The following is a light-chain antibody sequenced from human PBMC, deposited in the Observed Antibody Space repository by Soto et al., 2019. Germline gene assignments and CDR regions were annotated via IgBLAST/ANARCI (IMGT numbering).Light chain of an antibody. V-gene: IGKV3-20*01. J-gene: IGKJ1*01. CDR3: QQYGSPPAT. CDR1: QSVSGSY. CDR2: GAS. Sequence: ETVLTQSPGTLSLSPGEGATLSCRASQSVSGSYLACYQQKPGQAPRLVIHGASTSATGIPDRFSGSGSGTDFTLTISRLEPEDFAVYYCQQYGSPPATFGQGTKVEIK.